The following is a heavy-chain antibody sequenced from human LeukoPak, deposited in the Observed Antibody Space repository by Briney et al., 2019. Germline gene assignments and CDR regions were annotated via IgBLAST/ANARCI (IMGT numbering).Heavy chain of an antibody. V-gene: IGHV4-59*11. J-gene: IGHJ4*02. Sequence: SETLSLTCTVSGDSISSHYWSWIRQPPGKGLEWIGYIYHSGNTNYNPSPKSRVTISLDTSKNQFSLRLSSVAAADTAVYYCASFPGYSSIIPYYFDYWGQGILVTVSS. D-gene: IGHD6-13*01. CDR1: GDSISSHY. CDR2: IYHSGNT. CDR3: ASFPGYSSIIPYYFDY.